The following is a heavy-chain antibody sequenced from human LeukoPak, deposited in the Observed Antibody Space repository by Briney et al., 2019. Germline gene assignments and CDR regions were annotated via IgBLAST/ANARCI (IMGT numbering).Heavy chain of an antibody. V-gene: IGHV4-59*01. CDR2: IVYSGST. CDR3: ARGRGGGGSSNNWFDP. Sequence: SETLSLTCTVSGGSISSYYWSWIRQPPGKGLEWIGYIVYSGSTNYNPSLKSRVTISVDTSKNQFSLKLSSVTAADTAVYYCARGRGGGGSSNNWFDPWGQGTLVIVSS. D-gene: IGHD2-15*01. J-gene: IGHJ5*02. CDR1: GGSISSYY.